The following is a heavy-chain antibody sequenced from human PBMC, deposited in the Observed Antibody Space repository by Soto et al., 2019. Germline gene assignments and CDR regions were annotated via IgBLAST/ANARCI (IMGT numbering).Heavy chain of an antibody. Sequence: GGSLRLSCAASGFTFGSYWMSWVRQAPGKGLEWVANIKQDGSEKYYVDSVKGRFTISRDNAKNSLYLQMNSLRAEDTAVYYCARDRVYYDFWSGYYTGGNYYYMDVWGKGTTVTVSS. J-gene: IGHJ6*03. CDR2: IKQDGSEK. D-gene: IGHD3-3*01. V-gene: IGHV3-7*01. CDR1: GFTFGSYW. CDR3: ARDRVYYDFWSGYYTGGNYYYMDV.